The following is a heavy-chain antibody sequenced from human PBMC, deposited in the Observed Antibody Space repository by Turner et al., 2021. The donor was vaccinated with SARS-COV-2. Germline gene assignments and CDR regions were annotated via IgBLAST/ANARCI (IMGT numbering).Heavy chain of an antibody. V-gene: IGHV1-18*01. Sequence: QVQLVQSGAEVTKPGASVKVSCKASAYTVASYGISWVRQAPGQGLEWMGWISAYNGNTNYEQKLQGRVTMTTDTSTSTAYMELRSLRSDDTAVYYCAREPFTYYYDSSGNWFDPWGQGTLVNVSS. CDR1: AYTVASYG. CDR3: AREPFTYYYDSSGNWFDP. CDR2: ISAYNGNT. D-gene: IGHD3-22*01. J-gene: IGHJ5*02.